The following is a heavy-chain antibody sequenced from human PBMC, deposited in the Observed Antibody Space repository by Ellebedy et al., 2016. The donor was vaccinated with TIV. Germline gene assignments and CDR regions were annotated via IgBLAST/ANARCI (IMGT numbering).Heavy chain of an antibody. J-gene: IGHJ3*02. CDR1: GFTFSNAW. V-gene: IGHV3-15*07. Sequence: GGSLRLXXAASGFTFSNAWMNWVRQAPGKGLEWVGRIKSKTDGGTTDYAAPVKGRFTISRDDSKNTLYLQMNSLKTEDTAVYYCTTEVGSTSSRYMLGLDIWGQGTMVTVSS. CDR2: IKSKTDGGTT. CDR3: TTEVGSTSSRYMLGLDI. D-gene: IGHD2-2*01.